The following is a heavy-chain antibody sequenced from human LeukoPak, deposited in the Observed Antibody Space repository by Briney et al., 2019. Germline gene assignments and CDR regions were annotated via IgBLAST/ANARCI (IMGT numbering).Heavy chain of an antibody. D-gene: IGHD3-22*01. CDR2: IYYSGST. CDR3: ARVNKEWDNNGYYPDY. CDR1: GGSISSSSYC. J-gene: IGHJ4*02. V-gene: IGHV4-39*01. Sequence: PSETLSLTCTVSGGSISSSSYCWGWLRQPPGKGLEWIGSIYYSGSTYYNPSLKSRVTISVDTSKNQFSLKLSSVTAADTAVYYCARVNKEWDNNGYYPDYWGQGTLVTVSS.